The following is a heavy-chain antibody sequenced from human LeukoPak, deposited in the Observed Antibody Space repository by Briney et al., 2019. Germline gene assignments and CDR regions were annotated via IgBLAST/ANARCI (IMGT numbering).Heavy chain of an antibody. CDR2: IYYSGST. J-gene: IGHJ4*02. V-gene: IGHV4-59*01. CDR1: GGSISSYY. CDR3: ARESRAYAGYYFDY. Sequence: PSETLSLTCTVSGGSISSYYWSWIRQPPGKGLEWIWYIYYSGSTNYNPSLKSRVTISVDTSKNQFSLKLSSVTAADTGVYYCARESRAYAGYYFDYWGQGTLVTVSS.